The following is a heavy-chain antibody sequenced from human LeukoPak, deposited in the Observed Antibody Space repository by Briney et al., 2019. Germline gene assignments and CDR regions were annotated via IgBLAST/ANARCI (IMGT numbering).Heavy chain of an antibody. D-gene: IGHD5-12*01. CDR1: GYTFTSYG. CDR2: ISAYNGNT. V-gene: IGHV1-18*01. Sequence: ASVNVSCKASGYTFTSYGISWVRQAPGQGLEWMGWISAYNGNTNYAQKLQGRVTMTTDTSTSTAYMELRSLRSDDTAVYYCARERIVATIPHYYGMDVWGQGTTVTVSS. J-gene: IGHJ6*02. CDR3: ARERIVATIPHYYGMDV.